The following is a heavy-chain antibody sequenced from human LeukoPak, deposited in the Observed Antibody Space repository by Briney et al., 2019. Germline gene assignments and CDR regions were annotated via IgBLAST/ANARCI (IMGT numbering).Heavy chain of an antibody. CDR2: INPSGGST. CDR3: ARDIGDTLDAFDI. Sequence: SPVKVSCKASGYTFTSYYMHWVRQAPGQGLEWMGLINPSGGSTSYAQKFQGRVTMTRDTSTSTVYMELSSLRSEDTAVYYCARDIGDTLDAFDIWGQGTMVTVSS. D-gene: IGHD5-18*01. J-gene: IGHJ3*02. CDR1: GYTFTSYY. V-gene: IGHV1-46*01.